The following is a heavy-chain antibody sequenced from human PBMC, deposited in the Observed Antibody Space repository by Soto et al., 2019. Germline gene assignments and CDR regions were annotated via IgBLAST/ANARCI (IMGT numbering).Heavy chain of an antibody. D-gene: IGHD1-1*01. V-gene: IGHV3-33*01. CDR2: IRFHGPDE. CDR3: ARGGIGGTAFRGFLDY. CDR1: KGFFTGYG. Sequence: SRRLSVSPGKGFFTGYGTPCVLQTSGKGLEWAGVIRFHGPDEHYAASVKGRFTTSRDNSKNMLYLQMNSLRVEDTALYYCARGGIGGTAFRGFLDYWGQRPLVTVSS. J-gene: IGHJ4*02.